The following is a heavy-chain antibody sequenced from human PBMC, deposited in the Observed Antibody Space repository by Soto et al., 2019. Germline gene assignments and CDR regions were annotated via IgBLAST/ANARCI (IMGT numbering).Heavy chain of an antibody. Sequence: GESLKISCKASGYIFIDYWIGWVRQMPGKGLEWMGIVYPRDSDTRYSPSFQGQVTISADRPTGTAFLQWRSLKASDTALYYCARPPLPGYLTHFNSWGQGTLVTVSS. J-gene: IGHJ4*02. D-gene: IGHD5-12*01. CDR3: ARPPLPGYLTHFNS. V-gene: IGHV5-51*01. CDR1: GYIFIDYW. CDR2: VYPRDSDT.